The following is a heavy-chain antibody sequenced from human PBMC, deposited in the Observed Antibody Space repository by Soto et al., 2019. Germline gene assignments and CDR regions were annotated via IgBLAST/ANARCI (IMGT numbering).Heavy chain of an antibody. V-gene: IGHV3-30*18. D-gene: IGHD3-22*01. CDR1: GFTFSSYG. CDR3: AKDRMIVVVGMDV. J-gene: IGHJ6*02. Sequence: QVQLVESGGGVVQPGRSLRLSCAASGFTFSSYGMHWVRQAPGKGLEWVAIISYDGSNEYYAGSVKGRFTISRDNSKNTLYLQMNTLRAEDTAVYYCAKDRMIVVVGMDVWGQGTTVTVSS. CDR2: ISYDGSNE.